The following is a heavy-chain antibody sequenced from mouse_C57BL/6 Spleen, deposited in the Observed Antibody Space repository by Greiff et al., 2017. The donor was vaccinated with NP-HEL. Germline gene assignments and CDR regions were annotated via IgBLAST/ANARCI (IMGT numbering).Heavy chain of an antibody. CDR1: GYTFTSYW. CDR2: INPSNGGT. J-gene: IGHJ4*01. D-gene: IGHD2-5*01. CDR3: ARKGTDYSNYGYAMDY. V-gene: IGHV1-53*01. Sequence: QVQLQQPGTELVKPGASVKLSCKASGYTFTSYWMHWVKQRPGQGLEWIGNINPSNGGTNYNEKFKSKATLTVDKSSSTAYMQLSSLTSEDSAVYYCARKGTDYSNYGYAMDYWGQGTSVTVSS.